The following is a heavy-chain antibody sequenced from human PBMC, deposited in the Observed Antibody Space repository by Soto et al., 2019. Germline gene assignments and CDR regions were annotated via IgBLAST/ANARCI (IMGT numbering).Heavy chain of an antibody. CDR1: GFTFTSYA. Sequence: QVQLVESGGDVVQPGRSLRLSCAASGFTFTSYALHWVRQAPGKGLEWVTLISYDGRNRYYSDSVKGRFTISRDKSKNTLFLEMNSLRAEDSAVYYCARELYGEFVLDHWGPGTLVTVSS. J-gene: IGHJ4*02. CDR3: ARELYGEFVLDH. CDR2: ISYDGRNR. V-gene: IGHV3-30-3*01. D-gene: IGHD3-10*01.